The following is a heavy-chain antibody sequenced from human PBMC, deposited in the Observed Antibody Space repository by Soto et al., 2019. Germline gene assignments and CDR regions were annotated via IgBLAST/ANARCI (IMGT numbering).Heavy chain of an antibody. CDR2: IYYSGST. J-gene: IGHJ4*02. CDR3: ARRSQWGAVAADGVDY. V-gene: IGHV4-39*01. D-gene: IGHD6-19*01. CDR1: GGSISSSSYY. Sequence: QLQLQESGPGLVKPSETLSLTCTVSGGSISSSSYYWGWIRQPPGKGLEWIGSIYYSGSTYYNPSLNSRVTISVDTSKNQFSLMLSSVTAADTAVYYCARRSQWGAVAADGVDYWGQGTLVTVSS.